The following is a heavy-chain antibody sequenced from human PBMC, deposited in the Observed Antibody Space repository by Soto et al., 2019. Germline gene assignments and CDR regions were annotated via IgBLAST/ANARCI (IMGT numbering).Heavy chain of an antibody. V-gene: IGHV3-23*01. CDR1: GFTFSSYA. CDR2: ISGSGGST. J-gene: IGHJ4*02. Sequence: EVQLLESGGGLVQPGGSLRLSCAASGFTFSSYAMSWVRQAPGRGLEWVSAISGSGGSTYYADSVKGRFTISRDNSKKTLYLQMNSLRAEDTAVYYCAKAVQLLWDLDYWGQGSLVTVSS. CDR3: AKAVQLLWDLDY. D-gene: IGHD2-2*01.